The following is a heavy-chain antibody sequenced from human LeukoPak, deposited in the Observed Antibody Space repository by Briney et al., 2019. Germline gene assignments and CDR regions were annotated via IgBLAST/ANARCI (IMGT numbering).Heavy chain of an antibody. CDR3: AKDDYYDTSGYRD. V-gene: IGHV3-30*04. D-gene: IGHD3-22*01. J-gene: IGHJ4*02. CDR1: GFTFSSYA. CDR2: ISYDGSNK. Sequence: GGSLRLSCAASGFTFSSYAMHWVRQAPGKGLEWMAVISYDGSNKFYADSVKGRFTFSRDNSKNTLYLQMNSLRAEDTAVYYCAKDDYYDTSGYRDWGQGTLVTVSS.